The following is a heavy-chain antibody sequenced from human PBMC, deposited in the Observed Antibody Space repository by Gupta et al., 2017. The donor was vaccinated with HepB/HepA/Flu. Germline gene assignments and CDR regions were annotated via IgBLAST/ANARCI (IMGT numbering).Heavy chain of an antibody. Sequence: VELQQRVAGVVKASETLSLGCGVYGGSFSGHYWSWIRQPPGKGLEWIGEINHSGKSKYNPSLNCRLTISVDKSKNQGSQKLNSVTAEEKAVYFCSKAVSPLCGPPHLDAWGQGTLVTVSS. CDR2: INHSGKS. J-gene: IGHJ5*02. D-gene: IGHD2-21*01. V-gene: IGHV4-34*01. CDR3: SKAVSPLCGPPHLDA. CDR1: GGSFSGHY.